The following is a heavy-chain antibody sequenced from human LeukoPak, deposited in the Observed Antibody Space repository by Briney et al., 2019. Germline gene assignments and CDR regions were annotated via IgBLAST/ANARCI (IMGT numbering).Heavy chain of an antibody. V-gene: IGHV1-18*01. CDR3: ARSGERAAANRGKFDY. D-gene: IGHD6-13*01. Sequence: ASVKVSCTASGYTFTSYGIRWVRQAPGQGLEWMGWISAYNGNTNYAQKLQGRVTMTTGTSTSTAYMELRSLRSDDTAVYYCARSGERAAANRGKFDYWGQGTLVTVSS. J-gene: IGHJ4*02. CDR2: ISAYNGNT. CDR1: GYTFTSYG.